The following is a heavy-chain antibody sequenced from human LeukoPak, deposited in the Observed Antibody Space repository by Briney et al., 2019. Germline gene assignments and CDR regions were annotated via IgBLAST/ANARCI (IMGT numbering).Heavy chain of an antibody. Sequence: GGSVKVSFKASGYTFTSYDINWVRPATGQGLEWMGWMNPNSGNTGYSQKFQGRVTINRNTSINTAYMELSSLRSEATAVYYCARGPPSYSGSYYSWFDPWGQGTLVTVSS. J-gene: IGHJ5*02. CDR3: ARGPPSYSGSYYSWFDP. CDR1: GYTFTSYD. D-gene: IGHD1-26*01. CDR2: MNPNSGNT. V-gene: IGHV1-8*01.